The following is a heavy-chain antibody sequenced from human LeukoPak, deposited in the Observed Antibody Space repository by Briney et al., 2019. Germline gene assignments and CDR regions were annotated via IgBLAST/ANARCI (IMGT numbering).Heavy chain of an antibody. Sequence: PGGSLGLSCAASGFTFSSYAMHWVRQAPGKGLEWVAVISYDGSNKYYADSVKGRFTISRDNSKNTLYLQMNSLRAEDTAVYYCARESDSGWLYYPRDYYGMDVWGQGTTVTVPS. CDR1: GFTFSSYA. CDR2: ISYDGSNK. CDR3: ARESDSGWLYYPRDYYGMDV. D-gene: IGHD3-22*01. V-gene: IGHV3-30-3*01. J-gene: IGHJ6*02.